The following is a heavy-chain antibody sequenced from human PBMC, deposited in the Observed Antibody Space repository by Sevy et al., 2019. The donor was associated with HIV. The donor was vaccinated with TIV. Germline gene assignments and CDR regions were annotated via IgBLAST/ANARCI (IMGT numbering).Heavy chain of an antibody. Sequence: GGSLRLSCAASGFTFSSYSMNWVRQAPGKGLEWVSSISSSSSYIYYADSVKGRFTISRDNAKNSLYLQMNSLRAEDTAVYYCARYQTYDFWSGYPDAFDIWGQGTMVTVSS. CDR2: ISSSSSYI. CDR3: ARYQTYDFWSGYPDAFDI. J-gene: IGHJ3*02. CDR1: GFTFSSYS. D-gene: IGHD3-3*01. V-gene: IGHV3-21*01.